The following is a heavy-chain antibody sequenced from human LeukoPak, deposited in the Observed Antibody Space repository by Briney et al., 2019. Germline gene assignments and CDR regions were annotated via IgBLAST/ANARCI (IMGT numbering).Heavy chain of an antibody. CDR2: IYYSGRT. J-gene: IGHJ5*02. CDR1: GGSITSTASY. V-gene: IGHV4-39*02. D-gene: IGHD6-25*01. Sequence: SETLSLTCSVSGGSITSTASYWGWIRQPPGKGLEWIGTIYYSGRTDYRPSLKSRVAISADASKNHISLRLSSVTAADTAVYYCARLRIQRGCWFDPWGQGTLVTVSS. CDR3: ARLRIQRGCWFDP.